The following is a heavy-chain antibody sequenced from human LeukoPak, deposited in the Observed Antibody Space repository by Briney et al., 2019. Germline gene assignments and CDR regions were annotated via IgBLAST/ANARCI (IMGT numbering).Heavy chain of an antibody. CDR1: GFTFSSYT. CDR3: AKDGVLPTAPSTLLYYYGMDV. D-gene: IGHD2-2*01. V-gene: IGHV3-23*01. CDR2: ISGGVGNI. Sequence: PGRSLRLSCAASGFTFSSYTMTCVRPPAGDGREWVSSISGGVGNINYADSVRGRFTISRDNYKNTLYLQMNSLRAEDTAVYYCAKDGVLPTAPSTLLYYYGMDVWGQGTTVIVSS. J-gene: IGHJ6*02.